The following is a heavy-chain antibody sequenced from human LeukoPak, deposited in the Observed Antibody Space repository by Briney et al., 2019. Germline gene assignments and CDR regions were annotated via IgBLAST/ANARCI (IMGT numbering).Heavy chain of an antibody. D-gene: IGHD2-8*01. V-gene: IGHV1-2*02. J-gene: IGHJ6*03. Sequence: ASVKVSCRASGYTFIAYYMHWVRQAPGQGLEWMGWINPNSGDTKYAQKFQGRVTMTRDTSISAAYMELTRLRSDDTAVYYCARGGLRVMVYRLYYMDVWGKGTTVTVSS. CDR3: ARGGLRVMVYRLYYMDV. CDR2: INPNSGDT. CDR1: GYTFIAYY.